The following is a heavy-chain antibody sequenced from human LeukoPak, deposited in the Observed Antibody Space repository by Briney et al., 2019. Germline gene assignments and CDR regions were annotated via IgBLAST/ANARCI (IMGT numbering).Heavy chain of an antibody. J-gene: IGHJ6*02. CDR1: GYSFSSYY. CDR2: INPSCGST. V-gene: IGHV1-46*01. CDR3: ARPTSVIPAADIYYYFYAMDV. Sequence: ASVKVSRKASGYSFSSYYMHWVRQAPAQGLEWMGIINPSCGSTNYAQRFQGRVTMTRDTSTSTVYMELSSLRSEDTAVYYCARPTSVIPAADIYYYFYAMDVWGQGTTVTVSS. D-gene: IGHD2-2*01.